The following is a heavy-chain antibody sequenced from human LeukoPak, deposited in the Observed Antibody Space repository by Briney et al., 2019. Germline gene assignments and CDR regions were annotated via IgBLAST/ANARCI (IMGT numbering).Heavy chain of an antibody. D-gene: IGHD3-22*01. V-gene: IGHV4-30-4*01. CDR1: GGSISSGDYY. J-gene: IGHJ5*02. CDR2: FYYSGST. CDR3: ARPYYYDSRIDP. Sequence: SETLSLTCTVSGGSISSGDYYWSWIRQPPGKGLEWIGYFYYSGSTYYNPSLKSRVTISVDTSKNQFSLRLSSVTAADTAVYYCARPYYYDSRIDPWGQGTLVTVSS.